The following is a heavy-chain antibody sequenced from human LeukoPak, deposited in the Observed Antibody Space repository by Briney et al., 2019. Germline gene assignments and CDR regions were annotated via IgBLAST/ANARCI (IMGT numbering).Heavy chain of an antibody. CDR2: IIPIFGTA. CDR3: ARDNQGAGRFDY. D-gene: IGHD1-14*01. CDR1: GGTFSSYA. Sequence: GSSVKVSCKASGGTFSSYAISWVRQAPGQGLEWMGGIIPIFGTANYAQKFQGRVTITTDESTSTAYMELSSLRSEDTAVYYCARDNQGAGRFDYWGQGTLVTVSS. V-gene: IGHV1-69*05. J-gene: IGHJ4*02.